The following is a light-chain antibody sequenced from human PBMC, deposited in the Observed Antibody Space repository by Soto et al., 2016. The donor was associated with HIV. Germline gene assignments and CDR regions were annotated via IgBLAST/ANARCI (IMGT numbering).Light chain of an antibody. J-gene: IGLJ2*01. V-gene: IGLV3-21*03. Sequence: SYDLTQPPSVSVAPGKTARITCGGNNIGSKSVHWYQRKPGQAPVLVVYDDSDRPSGIPERFSGSNSANTATLTISRVEAGDEADYYCQVWDYSSDLHVVFGGGTKLSVL. CDR3: QVWDYSSDLHVV. CDR1: NIGSKS. CDR2: DDS.